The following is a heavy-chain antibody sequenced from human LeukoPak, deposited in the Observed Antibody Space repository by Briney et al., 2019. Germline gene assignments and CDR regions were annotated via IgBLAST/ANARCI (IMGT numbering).Heavy chain of an antibody. V-gene: IGHV1-46*03. CDR2: INPSGGST. D-gene: IGHD2-2*01. CDR3: VRNGSSDYGDY. J-gene: IGHJ4*02. CDR1: GYTLNSYS. Sequence: ASVKVSCKASGYTLNSYSMQWVRQAPGQGLEWMGIINPSGGSTRYGQKFQGRVTMTRDTSTSTVYMELRSLRSEDTAVYYCVRNGSSDYGDYWGQGTLVTASS.